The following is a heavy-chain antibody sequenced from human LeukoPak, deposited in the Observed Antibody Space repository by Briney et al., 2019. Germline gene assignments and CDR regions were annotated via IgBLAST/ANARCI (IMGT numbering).Heavy chain of an antibody. V-gene: IGHV3-23*01. CDR3: ANVRPLNDY. D-gene: IGHD2-8*01. CDR1: GFTFGSYG. CDR2: ITGSGSGT. J-gene: IGHJ4*02. Sequence: PGGSLRLSCAASGFTFGSYGMSWVRQTPEKGLEWVSTITGSGSGTYYTDSVKGRFTISRDNSKNTLYLQMNSLRAEDTAVYYCANVRPLNDYWGQGTLVTVSS.